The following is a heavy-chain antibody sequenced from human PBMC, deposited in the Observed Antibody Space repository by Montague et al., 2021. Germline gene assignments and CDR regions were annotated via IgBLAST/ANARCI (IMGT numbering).Heavy chain of an antibody. CDR2: IYDSGNT. J-gene: IGHJ4*02. V-gene: IGHV4-59*08. CDR1: GGSISEFY. CDR3: ARRLGIRATFDY. Sequence: SETLSLTCTVTGGSISEFYWSWIRQSPEKGLEWIGYIYDSGNTNYNHYLKSRVTISTDTSMNKFPLNLRSVTAADTAVYFCARRLGIRATFDYWGQGTLVTVSS. D-gene: IGHD7-27*01.